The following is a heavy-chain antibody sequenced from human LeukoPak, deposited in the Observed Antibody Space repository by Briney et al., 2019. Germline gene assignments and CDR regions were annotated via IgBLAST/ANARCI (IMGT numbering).Heavy chain of an antibody. CDR1: GYTFTNYG. Sequence: ASVKVSCKASGYTFTNYGISWVRQAPGQGLEWMGWISAYNGNTNYAQKLQGRVTMTTDTSTSTAYMELRSLRSDDTVVYYCAREMSYYYDSSAYYYWYSCFDYWGQGTLVTVSS. CDR3: AREMSYYYDSSAYYYWYSCFDY. V-gene: IGHV1-18*01. CDR2: ISAYNGNT. D-gene: IGHD3-22*01. J-gene: IGHJ4*02.